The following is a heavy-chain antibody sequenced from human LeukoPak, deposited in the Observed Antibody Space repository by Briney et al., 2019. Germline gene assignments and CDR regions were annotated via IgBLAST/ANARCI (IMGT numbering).Heavy chain of an antibody. D-gene: IGHD2-2*01. J-gene: IGHJ4*02. Sequence: GGSLRLSCAASRFSFSNHSMNWVRQAPGKGLEWVAVISYDGSNKYYADSVKGRFTISRDNSKNTLYLQMNSLRAEDTAVYYCARGICSSTSCPTFYWGQGTLVTVSS. CDR2: ISYDGSNK. CDR1: RFSFSNHS. V-gene: IGHV3-30*03. CDR3: ARGICSSTSCPTFY.